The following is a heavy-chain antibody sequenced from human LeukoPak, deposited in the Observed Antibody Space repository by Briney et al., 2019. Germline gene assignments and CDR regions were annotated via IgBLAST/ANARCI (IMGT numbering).Heavy chain of an antibody. V-gene: IGHV3-74*01. D-gene: IGHD3-10*01. Sequence: GGSLRLSCAASGFTLRNYWMHWVRQTPGKGLVWVSRIKSDGSTIYADSVKGRFTISRDNARNTLYLQMNSLRVEDTAMYYCARAVTYFYGSVTYDWFDPWGQGTLVTVSS. J-gene: IGHJ5*02. CDR1: GFTLRNYW. CDR3: ARAVTYFYGSVTYDWFDP. CDR2: IKSDGST.